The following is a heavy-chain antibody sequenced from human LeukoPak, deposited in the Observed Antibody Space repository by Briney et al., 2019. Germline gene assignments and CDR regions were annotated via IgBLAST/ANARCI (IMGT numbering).Heavy chain of an antibody. CDR3: ARRGGSSGWYYFDY. D-gene: IGHD6-19*01. J-gene: IGHJ4*02. Sequence: SETLSLTCTVSGGSISSGDYYWSWIRQPPGKGLEWIGYIYYSGSTYYNPPLKSRVNISVDTSKNQFSLKLTSVTAADTAVYYCARRGGSSGWYYFDYWGQGTLVTVSS. CDR1: GGSISSGDYY. CDR2: IYYSGST. V-gene: IGHV4-30-4*01.